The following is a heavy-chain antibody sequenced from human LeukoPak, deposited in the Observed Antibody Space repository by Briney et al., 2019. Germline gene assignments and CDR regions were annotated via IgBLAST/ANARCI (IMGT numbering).Heavy chain of an antibody. J-gene: IGHJ4*02. CDR1: GFTFSSYN. CDR2: ISSSSSYI. D-gene: IGHD3-3*01. Sequence: GGSLRLSCAASGFTFSSYNMNWVRQAPGKGLEWVSSISSSSSYIYYADSVKGRFTISRDNAKNSLYLQMNSLKAEDTAVYYCAAEGYDFWSGYYRPDYWGQGTLVTVSS. CDR3: AAEGYDFWSGYYRPDY. V-gene: IGHV3-21*01.